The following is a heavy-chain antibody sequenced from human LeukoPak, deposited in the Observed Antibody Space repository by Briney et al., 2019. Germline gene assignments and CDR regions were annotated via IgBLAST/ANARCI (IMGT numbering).Heavy chain of an antibody. CDR1: GFTFSSSG. D-gene: IGHD2/OR15-2a*01. Sequence: PGGSLRLSCAASGFTFSSSGMHWVRQAPGKGLEWVAVISLDGSNTYYADSVKGRFTVSRDNYKNPPYLRMNSLRAEDTAMYYCARDAGLGFLHTDSDWYFNLWGRGTLVTVSS. CDR2: ISLDGSNT. J-gene: IGHJ2*01. V-gene: IGHV3-30*03. CDR3: ARDAGLGFLHTDSDWYFNL.